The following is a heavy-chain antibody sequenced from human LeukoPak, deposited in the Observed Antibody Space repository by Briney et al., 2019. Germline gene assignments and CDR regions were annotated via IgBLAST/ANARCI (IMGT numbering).Heavy chain of an antibody. J-gene: IGHJ1*01. Sequence: PGGSLRLSCAAPGFNFSINWMTWVRQAPGKGLEWVANIQDDGVEKNYVESVKGRFIISRDNAKDSLFLQMSSLRDEDTALYYCARGYAAIPDWGQGTLVTVSS. D-gene: IGHD2-15*01. V-gene: IGHV3-7*01. CDR3: ARGYAAIPD. CDR2: IQDDGVEK. CDR1: GFNFSINW.